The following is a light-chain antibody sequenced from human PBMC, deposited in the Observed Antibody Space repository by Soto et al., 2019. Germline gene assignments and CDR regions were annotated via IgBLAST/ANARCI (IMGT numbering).Light chain of an antibody. CDR1: QSVSSN. CDR2: GAS. J-gene: IGKJ1*01. Sequence: EIVMTQSPATLSVSPGERATLSCRASQSVSSNLAWYQQKPGQAPMLLIYGASTRATGIPARFSGSGSGTEFTPTISSLQSEDFAVYYCQQYNKWPRVTFGQGTKVEIK. CDR3: QQYNKWPRVT. V-gene: IGKV3-15*01.